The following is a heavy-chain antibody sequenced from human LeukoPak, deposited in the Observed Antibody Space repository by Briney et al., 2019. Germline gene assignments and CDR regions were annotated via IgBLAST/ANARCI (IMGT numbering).Heavy chain of an antibody. Sequence: ASVKVSCKASGYTFTSSGISWVRQAPGQGLEWRACISAYNDNTNYAQTFQGRVTMTTDTSTSTAYMELRSLRSDDTAVYYCARGGYVTPWWFDPWGQGTLVTVSS. CDR1: GYTFTSSG. J-gene: IGHJ5*02. CDR2: ISAYNDNT. V-gene: IGHV1-18*01. D-gene: IGHD4-23*01. CDR3: ARGGYVTPWWFDP.